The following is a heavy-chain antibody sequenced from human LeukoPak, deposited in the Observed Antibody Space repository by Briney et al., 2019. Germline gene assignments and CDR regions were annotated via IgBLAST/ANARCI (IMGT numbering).Heavy chain of an antibody. V-gene: IGHV1-69*13. D-gene: IGHD3-3*01. CDR3: AREYYDFWSGGSIPYFDY. Sequence: SVKVSCKASGGTFSSYAISWVRQAPGQGLEWMGGLIPIFGTANYAQKFQGRVTITADESTSTAYMELSSLRSEDTAVYYCAREYYDFWSGGSIPYFDYWGQGTLVTVSS. CDR1: GGTFSSYA. J-gene: IGHJ4*02. CDR2: LIPIFGTA.